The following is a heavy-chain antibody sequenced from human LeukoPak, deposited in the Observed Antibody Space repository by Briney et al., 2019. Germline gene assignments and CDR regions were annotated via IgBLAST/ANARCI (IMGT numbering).Heavy chain of an antibody. CDR2: IYSGGST. CDR1: GFTFSSYA. CDR3: AKNYQN. V-gene: IGHV3-53*01. J-gene: IGHJ1*01. Sequence: AGGSLRLSCSASGFTFSSYAIHWVRQAPGKGLEWVSVIYSGGSTYYADSVKGRFTISRDNSKNTLYLQMDSLRAEDTAVYYCAKNYQNWGQGTLVTVSS.